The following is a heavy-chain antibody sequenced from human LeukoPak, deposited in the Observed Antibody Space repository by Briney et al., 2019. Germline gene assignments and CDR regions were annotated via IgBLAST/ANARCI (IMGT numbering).Heavy chain of an antibody. J-gene: IGHJ4*02. CDR3: ANTAGYKVY. CDR2: ISSSSSTI. D-gene: IGHD1-14*01. V-gene: IGHV3-48*01. Sequence: GGSLRLSCAASGFTFSSYEMNWVRQAPGKGLEWVSYISSSSSTIYYADSVKGRFTISRDNAKNSLYLQMNSLRAEDTAVYYCANTAGYKVYWGQGTLVTVSS. CDR1: GFTFSSYE.